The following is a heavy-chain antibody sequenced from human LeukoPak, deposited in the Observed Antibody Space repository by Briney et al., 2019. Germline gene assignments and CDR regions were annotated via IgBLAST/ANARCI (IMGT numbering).Heavy chain of an antibody. V-gene: IGHV5-51*01. J-gene: IGHJ4*02. CDR1: GYSFNTYW. CDR3: ARLRDSSWTAFDY. Sequence: GESLKISCKGSGYSFNTYWIGWVRHMPGKGLEWMGVIYPGDSYTIYSPSFQGQVTISVDKSISTAYVQWSSLKAADTAMYYCARLRDSSWTAFDYWGQGTLVTVSS. CDR2: IYPGDSYT. D-gene: IGHD6-13*01.